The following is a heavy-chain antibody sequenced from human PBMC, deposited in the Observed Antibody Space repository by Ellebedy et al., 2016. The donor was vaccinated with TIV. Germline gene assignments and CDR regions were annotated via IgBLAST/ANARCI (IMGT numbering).Heavy chain of an antibody. CDR2: MYYSGST. CDR3: ARQVPTYSNMWYHPHWFDP. Sequence: MPSETLSLTCTVSGGSLSNGSYYWGWIRQPPGKGPEWIVSMYYSGSTYYNPSLKSRVTISLDTSKNQVSLKMSSVTAADTAVYYCARQVPTYSNMWYHPHWFDPWGPGSLVIVSS. D-gene: IGHD6-13*01. J-gene: IGHJ5*02. V-gene: IGHV4-39*01. CDR1: GGSLSNGSYY.